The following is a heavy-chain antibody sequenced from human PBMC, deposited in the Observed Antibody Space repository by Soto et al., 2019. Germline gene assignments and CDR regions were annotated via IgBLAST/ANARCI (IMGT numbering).Heavy chain of an antibody. J-gene: IGHJ5*02. D-gene: IGHD3-22*01. CDR3: ARVRSRLEEGYYDSSGYP. V-gene: IGHV1-46*01. CDR2: INPSGGST. CDR1: GYTFTSYY. Sequence: ASVKVSCKASGYTFTSYYMHWVRQAPGQGLEWMGIINPSGGSTSYAQKFQGRVTMTRDTSTSTVYMELSSLRSEDTAVYYCARVRSRLEEGYYDSSGYPWAQGTLVTVSS.